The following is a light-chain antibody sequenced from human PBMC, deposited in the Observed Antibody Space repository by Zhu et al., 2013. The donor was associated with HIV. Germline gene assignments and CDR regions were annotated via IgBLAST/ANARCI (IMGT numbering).Light chain of an antibody. V-gene: IGKV1-5*03. CDR2: KSS. Sequence: DIQMTQSPSTLSASVGDRVTITCRASQSVESFLAWYQQRPGRAPKLLIYKSSTLQSGVSSRFLGSGFGTDFSLTISGLHPDDFATYFCQQYSTYPWTFGRGTRV. J-gene: IGKJ1*01. CDR3: QQYSTYPWT. CDR1: QSVESF.